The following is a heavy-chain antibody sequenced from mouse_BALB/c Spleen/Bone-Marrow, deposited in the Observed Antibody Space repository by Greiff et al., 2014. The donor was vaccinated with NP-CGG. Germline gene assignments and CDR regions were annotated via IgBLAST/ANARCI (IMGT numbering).Heavy chain of an antibody. J-gene: IGHJ2*01. CDR1: GFNIKDTY. CDR2: IDPANEHT. Sequence: VQLKQSGAELVKPGASVKLSCTASGFNIKDTYIHWVKQRPEQGLEWIGRIDPANEHTKYDPNFQGKATITADTSSNPAYLQLSSLTSEDTAVYYCASLTGTFDYWGQGSTLTVSS. D-gene: IGHD4-1*01. V-gene: IGHV14-3*02. CDR3: ASLTGTFDY.